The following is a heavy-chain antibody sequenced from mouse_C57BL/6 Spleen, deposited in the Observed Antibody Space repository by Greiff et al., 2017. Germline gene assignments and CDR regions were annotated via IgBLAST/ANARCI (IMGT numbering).Heavy chain of an antibody. J-gene: IGHJ3*01. D-gene: IGHD1-1*01. Sequence: EVKVVESGGGLVKPGGSLKLSCAASGFTFSDYGMHWVRQAPEKGLEWVAYISRGSSTIYYADKVKGRFTISRDNAKNTLFLQLTSLRSEDTAMYYCARTYYGSRGAWFAYWGQGTLVTVSA. V-gene: IGHV5-17*01. CDR3: ARTYYGSRGAWFAY. CDR2: ISRGSSTI. CDR1: GFTFSDYG.